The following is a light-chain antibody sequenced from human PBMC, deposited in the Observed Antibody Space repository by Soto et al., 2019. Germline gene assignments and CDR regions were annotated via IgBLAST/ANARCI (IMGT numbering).Light chain of an antibody. J-gene: IGKJ3*01. CDR1: QSISSSY. CDR2: GAS. Sequence: EIVLTQSPGTLSLSPGERATLSCRASQSISSSYLAWYQQKPGQAPRLLVYGASSRATGIPDRFSGSGSGTDFTLTISRREPEYFAVYYCQQYGSSRFTCGPGTKVDIK. CDR3: QQYGSSRFT. V-gene: IGKV3-20*01.